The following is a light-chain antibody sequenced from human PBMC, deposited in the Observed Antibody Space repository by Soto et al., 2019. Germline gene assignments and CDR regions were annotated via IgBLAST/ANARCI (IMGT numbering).Light chain of an antibody. CDR1: QSVSGSY. CDR2: GAY. V-gene: IGKV3-20*01. Sequence: IVLTQSPGTLSLSPGERATLSCRASQSVSGSYVAWYQQKPGQAPRLLIYGAYNRATAIPDRFSGSGSGTDFTLTISRLEPEDFAVYYCQQYGSSPRTFGQGTKVDIK. CDR3: QQYGSSPRT. J-gene: IGKJ1*01.